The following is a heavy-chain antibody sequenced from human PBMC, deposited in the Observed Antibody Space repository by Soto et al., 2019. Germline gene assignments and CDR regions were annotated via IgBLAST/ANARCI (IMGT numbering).Heavy chain of an antibody. CDR3: ARVVATIDYWYFDL. CDR1: GFTFSSYS. D-gene: IGHD5-12*01. J-gene: IGHJ2*01. CDR2: ISSSSSYI. Sequence: EVQLVESGGGLVKPGGSLRLSCAASGFTFSSYSMNWVRQAPGKGLEWVSSISSSSSYIYYADSVKGRFTISRDNAKNSLYLQMNSLRAGDTDVYYCARVVATIDYWYFDLWGRGTLVTVSS. V-gene: IGHV3-21*01.